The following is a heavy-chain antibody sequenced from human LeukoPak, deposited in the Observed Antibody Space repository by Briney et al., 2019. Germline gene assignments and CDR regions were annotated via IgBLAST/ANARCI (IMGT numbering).Heavy chain of an antibody. J-gene: IGHJ6*02. CDR2: ISYDGSNK. D-gene: IGHD5-18*01. CDR1: GFTFSSYA. Sequence: GRSLRLSCAASGFTFSSYAMRWVRQAPGKGLEWVAVISYDGSNKYYADSVKGRFTISRDNSKNTLYLQMNSLRAEDTAVYYCARGGATWIQLWYYYYYGMDVWGQGTTVTVSS. V-gene: IGHV3-30*04. CDR3: ARGGATWIQLWYYYYYGMDV.